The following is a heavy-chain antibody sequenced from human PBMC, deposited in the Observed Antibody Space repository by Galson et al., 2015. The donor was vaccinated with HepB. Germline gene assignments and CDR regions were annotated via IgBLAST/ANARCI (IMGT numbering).Heavy chain of an antibody. V-gene: IGHV3-15*01. Sequence: SLRLSCAASGFTFRHARMSWVRQRQGKGREWVVRMKSRSDGYITQYAAPVKGRFTISRDDSRDVLFLQMNYLQSEDTGIYYCVTEEQWRGWGQGTLVT. CDR3: VTEEQWRG. J-gene: IGHJ1*01. CDR2: MKSRSDGYIT. D-gene: IGHD6-19*01. CDR1: GFTFRHAR.